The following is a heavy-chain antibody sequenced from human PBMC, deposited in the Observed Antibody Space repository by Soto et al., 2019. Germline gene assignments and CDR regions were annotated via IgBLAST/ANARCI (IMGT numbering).Heavy chain of an antibody. J-gene: IGHJ4*02. CDR3: AKGPFVARAVRSEFFDY. D-gene: IGHD3-10*01. CDR2: ISGSGGST. Sequence: GGSLRLSCAASGFTFSSYAMSWVRQAPGKGLEWVSAISGSGGSTYYADSVKGRFTISRDNSKNTLYLQMNSLRAEDTAVYYCAKGPFVARAVRSEFFDYWGQGTLVTVSS. V-gene: IGHV3-23*01. CDR1: GFTFSSYA.